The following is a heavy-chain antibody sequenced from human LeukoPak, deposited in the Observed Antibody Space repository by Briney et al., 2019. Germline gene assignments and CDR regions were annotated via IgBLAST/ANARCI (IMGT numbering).Heavy chain of an antibody. V-gene: IGHV4-34*01. D-gene: IGHD6-13*01. CDR1: GGSFSGYY. CDR3: ARGIAAAGTRSRYYYYMDV. J-gene: IGHJ6*03. Sequence: SETLSLTCAVYGGSFSGYYWSWIRQPPGKGLEWIGEINHSGSTNYNPSLKSRVTISVDTSKNQFSLKLSSVTAADTAVYYCARGIAAAGTRSRYYYYMDVWGKGTTVTVSS. CDR2: INHSGST.